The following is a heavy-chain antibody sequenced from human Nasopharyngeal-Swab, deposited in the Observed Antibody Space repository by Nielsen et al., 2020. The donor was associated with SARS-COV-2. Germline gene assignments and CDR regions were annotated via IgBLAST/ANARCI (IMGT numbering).Heavy chain of an antibody. V-gene: IGHV3-48*04. CDR2: ISSSSSTI. Sequence: VRQMPGKGLEWVSYISSSSSTIYYADSVKGRFTISRDNAKNPLYLQMNSLRAEDTAVYYCARGSSSSSKAHYYYGMDVWGQGTTVTVSS. D-gene: IGHD6-6*01. CDR3: ARGSSSSSKAHYYYGMDV. J-gene: IGHJ6*02.